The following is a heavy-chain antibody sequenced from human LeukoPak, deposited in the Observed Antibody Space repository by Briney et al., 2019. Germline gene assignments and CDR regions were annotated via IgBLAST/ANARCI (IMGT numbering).Heavy chain of an antibody. Sequence: GRSLRLSCAASGFTFSRYGMHWVRQAPGKGLEWVAVISYDGSNKYYADSVKGRFTISRDNSKNTLYLQMNSLRAEDTAVYYCAKEGYCSSTSCYFVDYWGQGTLVTVSS. V-gene: IGHV3-30*18. J-gene: IGHJ4*02. CDR1: GFTFSRYG. CDR2: ISYDGSNK. D-gene: IGHD2-2*01. CDR3: AKEGYCSSTSCYFVDY.